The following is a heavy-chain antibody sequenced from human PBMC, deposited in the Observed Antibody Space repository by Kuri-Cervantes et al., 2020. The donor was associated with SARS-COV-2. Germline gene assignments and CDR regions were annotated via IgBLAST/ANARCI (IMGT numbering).Heavy chain of an antibody. CDR3: ARDRVGVHYY. V-gene: IGHV3-30-3*01. J-gene: IGHJ4*02. Sequence: GGSLRLSCAASGFTFSSYAIHCVRQAPGKGLEWVAIISYDGINKSYADSVKGRFTISRDNSNNTLYLQMNSLRVEDTAVYYCARDRVGVHYYWGQGTLVTVSS. D-gene: IGHD2-21*01. CDR2: ISYDGINK. CDR1: GFTFSSYA.